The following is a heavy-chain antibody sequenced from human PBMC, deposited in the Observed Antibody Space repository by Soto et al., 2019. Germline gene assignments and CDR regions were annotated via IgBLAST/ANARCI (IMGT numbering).Heavy chain of an antibody. V-gene: IGHV4-4*02. Sequence: QVQLQESGPGLVKPSGTLSLTCAVSGGSISSSNWGSWVRQPPGKGLEWIGEIYHSGSTNYNPALKRRDTISVDKYKNQFSLKMSYETAADTAVYYCARILGADRDTDMVTGDYWGQGTLVTVSS. CDR3: ARILGADRDTDMVTGDY. D-gene: IGHD5-18*01. CDR2: IYHSGST. CDR1: GGSISSSNW. J-gene: IGHJ4*02.